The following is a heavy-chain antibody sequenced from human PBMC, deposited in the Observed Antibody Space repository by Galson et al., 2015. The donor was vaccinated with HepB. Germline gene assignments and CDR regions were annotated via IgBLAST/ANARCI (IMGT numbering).Heavy chain of an antibody. D-gene: IGHD3-22*01. CDR2: IYSGGIT. V-gene: IGHV3-53*01. CDR3: SRHPRHYYDGGGFNFDY. J-gene: IGHJ4*02. CDR1: GFTVSSNY. Sequence: SLRLSCAASGFTVSSNYMSWVRQAPGKGLEWVPVIYSGGITYYADSVKGRFTISRDNSKNTLSLQMNRLRAEDTAVYYCSRHPRHYYDGGGFNFDYWGQGTLVTVSS.